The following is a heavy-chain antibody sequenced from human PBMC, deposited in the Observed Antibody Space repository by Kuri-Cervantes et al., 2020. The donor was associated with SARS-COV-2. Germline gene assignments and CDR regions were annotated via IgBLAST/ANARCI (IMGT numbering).Heavy chain of an antibody. CDR2: IGTAGDT. CDR1: GFTFSSYD. CDR3: ARDGQYYYDSSGYYSDWYFDL. V-gene: IGHV3-13*04. J-gene: IGHJ2*01. D-gene: IGHD3-22*01. Sequence: GESLKISCAASGFTFSSYDMHWVRQATGKGLGWVSAIGTAGDTYYPGSVKGRFTISRENAKNSLYLQMNSLRAGDTAVYYCARDGQYYYDSSGYYSDWYFDLWGRGTLVTVSS.